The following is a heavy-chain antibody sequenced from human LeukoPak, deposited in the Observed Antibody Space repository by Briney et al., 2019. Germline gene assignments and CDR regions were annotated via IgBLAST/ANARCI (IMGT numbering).Heavy chain of an antibody. CDR1: GYTFTSYY. CDR2: INPSGGST. Sequence: GASVKVSCKASGYTFTSYYMHWVRQAPGQGLEWMGIINPSGGSTSYAQKFQGRVTITADKSTSTAYMELSSLRSEDTAVYYCARDSGRSGYRSGAFDIWGQGTMVTVSS. CDR3: ARDSGRSGYRSGAFDI. J-gene: IGHJ3*02. D-gene: IGHD3-3*01. V-gene: IGHV1-46*01.